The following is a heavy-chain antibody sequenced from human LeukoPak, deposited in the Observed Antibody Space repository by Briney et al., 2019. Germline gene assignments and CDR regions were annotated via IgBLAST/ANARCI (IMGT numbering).Heavy chain of an antibody. V-gene: IGHV3-48*03. Sequence: GGSLRLSCAASGFTFSSYEMNWVRQAPGKGLEWISYISSSGSSIYNADSVKGRFTISRDNAKNSLYLQMNSLRPEDTAVYYCARDYSTVTTFFDYWGQGTLVTVSS. CDR2: ISSSGSSI. CDR1: GFTFSSYE. CDR3: ARDYSTVTTFFDY. D-gene: IGHD4-17*01. J-gene: IGHJ4*02.